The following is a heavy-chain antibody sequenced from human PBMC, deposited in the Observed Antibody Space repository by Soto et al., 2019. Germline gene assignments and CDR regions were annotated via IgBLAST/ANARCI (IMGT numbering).Heavy chain of an antibody. CDR2: INHSGST. CDR3: ARGEDVVVAAIFDY. J-gene: IGHJ4*02. D-gene: IGHD2-15*01. CDR1: GGSFSGYY. V-gene: IGHV4-34*01. Sequence: SETLSITCAVYGGSFSGYYWSWIRQPPGKGLEWIGEINHSGSTNYNPSLKSRVTISVDTSKNQFSLKLSSVTAADTAVYYCARGEDVVVAAIFDYWGQGTLVTVSS.